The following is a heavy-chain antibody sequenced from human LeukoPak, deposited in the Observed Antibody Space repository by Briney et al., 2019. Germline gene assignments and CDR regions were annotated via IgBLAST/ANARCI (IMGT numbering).Heavy chain of an antibody. CDR2: ISAYNGNT. CDR1: VYTFTIYG. J-gene: IGHJ5*02. D-gene: IGHD6-13*01. CDR3: ARQQLVRGNWFDP. V-gene: IGHV1-18*01. Sequence: ASVTVSLMSSVYTFTIYGISSVRQAPGQGREGMGWISAYNGNTNYAQKLQGRVTMTTDTSTSTAYMELRSLRSDDTAVYYCARQQLVRGNWFDPWGQGTLVTVSS.